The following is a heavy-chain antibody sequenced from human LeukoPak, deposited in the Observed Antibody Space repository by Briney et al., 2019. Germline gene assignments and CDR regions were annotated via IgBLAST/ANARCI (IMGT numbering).Heavy chain of an antibody. CDR2: VSSGGDNT. V-gene: IGHV3-23*01. J-gene: IGHJ4*02. CDR3: TTPRPGVAAAYDH. Sequence: PGGSLRLSCAASGFAFSKYSMHWVRQAPGKGLEWVPAVSSGGDNTFHADSVKGRFTISRDNSKNTLYLQMHSLSAEDTATYYCTTPRPGVAAAYDHWGQGTLVTVSS. D-gene: IGHD6-13*01. CDR1: GFAFSKYS.